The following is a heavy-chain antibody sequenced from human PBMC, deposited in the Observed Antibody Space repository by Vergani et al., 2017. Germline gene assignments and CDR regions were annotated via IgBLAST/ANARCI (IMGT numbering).Heavy chain of an antibody. CDR3: AIYPLYSTTWPFLLIDIDV. Sequence: QVQLQESGPGLVRPSQTLSLTCTVSGGSSSNGSYYWSWFRQPAGKGLEWIGRFYTGGGTSYNPSLKSRVTISGDTSKNQFSLQLSSVTAADTAVYYCAIYPLYSTTWPFLLIDIDVWGQGTTVTVSS. CDR1: GGSSSNGSYY. V-gene: IGHV4-61*02. J-gene: IGHJ6*02. D-gene: IGHD6-13*01. CDR2: FYTGGGT.